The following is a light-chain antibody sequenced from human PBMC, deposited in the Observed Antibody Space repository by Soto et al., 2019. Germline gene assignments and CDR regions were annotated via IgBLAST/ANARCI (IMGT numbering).Light chain of an antibody. Sequence: QTVVTQEPSFSVSPGGTVTLSCGLNSGSVSTTYYPSWYQQTPGQAPRTLIYNTNTRSSGVPDRFSGSILENKAALTITGAQADDESDYYCVLYRGSGIVIFGGGTKLTVL. V-gene: IGLV8-61*01. CDR3: VLYRGSGIVI. CDR2: NTN. CDR1: SGSVSTTYY. J-gene: IGLJ2*01.